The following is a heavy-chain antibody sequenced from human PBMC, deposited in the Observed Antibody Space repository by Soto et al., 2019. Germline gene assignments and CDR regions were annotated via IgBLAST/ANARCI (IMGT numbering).Heavy chain of an antibody. CDR3: ATYSPFDWLLKAARPYCYFDL. V-gene: IGHV4-34*01. D-gene: IGHD3-9*01. CDR1: GGSFSGYD. Sequence: SETLSLTCAVCGGSFSGYDWSWIRQPPWKGLEWIGEINHSGITNYNPSLKSRVTISVDTSKNQFSLKLSSVTAADTAVYYCATYSPFDWLLKAARPYCYFDLCGRRTLVTVSS. J-gene: IGHJ2*01. CDR2: INHSGIT.